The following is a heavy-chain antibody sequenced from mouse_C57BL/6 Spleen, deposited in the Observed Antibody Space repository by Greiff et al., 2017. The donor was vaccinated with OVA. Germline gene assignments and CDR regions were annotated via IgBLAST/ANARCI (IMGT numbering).Heavy chain of an antibody. J-gene: IGHJ1*03. D-gene: IGHD1-1*01. CDR3: ARNEDYGSSWGWYFDV. CDR1: GFSLTSYA. Sequence: VKLMESGPGLVAPSQSLSITCTVSGFSLTSYAISWVRQPPGKGLEWLGVIWTGGGTNYNSALKSRLSISKDNSKSQVFLKMNSLQTDDTARYYCARNEDYGSSWGWYFDVWGTGTTVTVSS. V-gene: IGHV2-9-1*01. CDR2: IWTGGGT.